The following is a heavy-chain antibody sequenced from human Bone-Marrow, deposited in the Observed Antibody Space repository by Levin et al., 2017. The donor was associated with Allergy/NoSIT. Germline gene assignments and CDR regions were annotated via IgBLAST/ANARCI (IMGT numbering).Heavy chain of an antibody. V-gene: IGHV3-23*01. J-gene: IGHJ6*02. D-gene: IGHD6-13*01. CDR3: ARVPSSTSQYDHCGMDV. CDR1: KFTLTYYA. Sequence: PGGSLRLSCIASKFTLTYYAMAWVRQAPGQGLQWVSVISASGGETHYADSVKGRFTISRDNAKNTLYLQMNSLRIEDSAVYYCARVPSSTSQYDHCGMDVWGQGTTVTVSS. CDR2: ISASGGET.